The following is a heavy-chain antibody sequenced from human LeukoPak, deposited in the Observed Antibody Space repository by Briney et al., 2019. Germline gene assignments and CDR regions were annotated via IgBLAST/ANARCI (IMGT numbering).Heavy chain of an antibody. D-gene: IGHD6-19*01. J-gene: IGHJ3*02. V-gene: IGHV3-7*01. CDR2: IKQDGSEK. Sequence: PGGSLRLSCAASGFTLGSHWMSWVRQAPGQGLEWVANIKQDGSEKYYVDSVKGRFTISRDNAKNSLYLQMNSLRAEDTAVYFCARKYSSGWYDAFDIWGQGTIVTVSS. CDR1: GFTLGSHW. CDR3: ARKYSSGWYDAFDI.